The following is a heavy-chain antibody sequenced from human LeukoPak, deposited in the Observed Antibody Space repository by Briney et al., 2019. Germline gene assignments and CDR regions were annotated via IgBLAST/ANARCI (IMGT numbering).Heavy chain of an antibody. D-gene: IGHD1-26*01. CDR2: LYSGGTT. J-gene: IGHJ4*02. CDR3: ARQVGAITLFEH. CDR1: GFSVSSNY. V-gene: IGHV3-53*01. Sequence: GGSLRLSCAASGFSVSSNYVSWVRQAPGKGLEWVSALYSGGTTYYADSVKGRFTISRDNSKNTLYLQMNSLRVEDTAVYYCARQVGAITLFEHWGQGTLVPSPQ.